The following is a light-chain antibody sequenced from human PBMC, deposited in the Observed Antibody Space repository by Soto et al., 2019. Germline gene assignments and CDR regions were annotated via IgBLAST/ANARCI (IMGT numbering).Light chain of an antibody. J-gene: IGKJ1*01. V-gene: IGKV3-20*01. CDR1: QSVSRSY. CDR3: QQYNNWPRT. CDR2: AAS. Sequence: DIGLAKYPCKLYLSPGERATLSCRASQSVSRSYLAWYQQKPGQAPRLLIYAASSRATGIPDRFSGGGSGTEFTLTISSLQSEDFAVYYCQQYNNWPRTFGQGAKVDI.